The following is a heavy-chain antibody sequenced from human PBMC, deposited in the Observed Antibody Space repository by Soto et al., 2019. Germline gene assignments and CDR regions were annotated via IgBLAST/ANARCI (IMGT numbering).Heavy chain of an antibody. CDR1: GFTFSSYA. Sequence: GGSLRLSCAASGFTFSSYAMSWVRQAPGKGLEWVSAISGSGGSTYYADSVKGRFTISRDNSKNTLYLQMNSLRAEDTAVYYCAKDPKGGYDLYLDYWGQGTLVTVSS. J-gene: IGHJ4*02. V-gene: IGHV3-23*01. CDR2: ISGSGGST. D-gene: IGHD5-12*01. CDR3: AKDPKGGYDLYLDY.